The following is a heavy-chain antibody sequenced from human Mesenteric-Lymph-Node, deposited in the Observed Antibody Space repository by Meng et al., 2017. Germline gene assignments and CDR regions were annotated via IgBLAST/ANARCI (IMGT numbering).Heavy chain of an antibody. CDR3: ARDTPGLLFDY. CDR1: GFTFSSYT. Sequence: EVQLVESGGDLVKPGGALRLSWAASGFTFSSYTMNWVRRAPGKGLEWVSSISSSSNYIYSADSVKGRFTISRDNAKNSLYLQMNSLRAEDTAVYYCARDTPGLLFDYWGQGTLVTVSS. CDR2: ISSSSNYI. V-gene: IGHV3-21*01. D-gene: IGHD5-18*01. J-gene: IGHJ4*02.